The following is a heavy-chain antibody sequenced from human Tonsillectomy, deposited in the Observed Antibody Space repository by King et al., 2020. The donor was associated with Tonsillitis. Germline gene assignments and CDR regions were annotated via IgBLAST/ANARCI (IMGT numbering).Heavy chain of an antibody. CDR2: IHHSGST. J-gene: IGHJ4*02. CDR1: GGSISSSNW. CDR3: ERSGGDYYGSGSHYNFFDY. Sequence: QLQESGPGLVKPSGTLSLTCAVSGGSISSSNWWNWVRQPPGKGLEWIGEIHHSGSTNYNPSLKSRVTIPVDKSKNQFSLKLSSVTAADTAVYYCERSGGDYYGSGSHYNFFDYWGQGTLVTVSS. V-gene: IGHV4-4*02. D-gene: IGHD3-10*01.